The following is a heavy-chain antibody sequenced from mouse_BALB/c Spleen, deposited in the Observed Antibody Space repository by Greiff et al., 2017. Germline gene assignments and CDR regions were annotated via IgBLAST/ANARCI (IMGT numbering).Heavy chain of an antibody. CDR1: GYSFTGYS. J-gene: IGHJ2*01. D-gene: IGHD2-2*01. V-gene: IGHV1S34*01. CDR2: ISCYNGAT. Sequence: LVKPGASVKISCKASGYSFTGYSMPWVKQSHGKSLEWIGYISCYNGATSYNQKFKGKATFTVDTSSSTAYMQFNSLTSEDSAVYYCARGQGYDVVDYWGQGTTLTVSS. CDR3: ARGQGYDVVDY.